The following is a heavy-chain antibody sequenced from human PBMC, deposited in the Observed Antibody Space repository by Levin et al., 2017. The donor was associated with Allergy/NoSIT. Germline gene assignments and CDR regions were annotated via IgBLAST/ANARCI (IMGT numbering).Heavy chain of an antibody. CDR2: IIPMFGTA. Sequence: KISCKASGGTFSRYAISWVRQAPGQGLEWMGGIIPMFGTANYAQKFQGRVTITADESTSTAYMELSSLRSEDTAVYYCARETKKTDKTTYYDILTGYYKGGAFDYWGQGTLVTVSS. CDR1: GGTFSRYA. V-gene: IGHV1-69*01. J-gene: IGHJ4*02. D-gene: IGHD3-9*01. CDR3: ARETKKTDKTTYYDILTGYYKGGAFDY.